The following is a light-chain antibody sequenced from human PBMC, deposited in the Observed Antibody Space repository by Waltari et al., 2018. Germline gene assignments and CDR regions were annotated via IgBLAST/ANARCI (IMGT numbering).Light chain of an antibody. J-gene: IGKJ3*01. CDR2: DAS. CDR3: QQANTFPVT. V-gene: IGKV1-12*01. Sequence: DIKMTQCLSAVSAFVGDRVIITCRASQGITSRLAWYQQKPGRAPKLLIYDASSLQSGVPSRFSGSGSETDFTLTINNLQPEDIATYFCQQANTFPVTFGPGTKVDIK. CDR1: QGITSR.